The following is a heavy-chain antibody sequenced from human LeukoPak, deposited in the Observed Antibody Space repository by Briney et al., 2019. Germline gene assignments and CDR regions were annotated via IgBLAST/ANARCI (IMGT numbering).Heavy chain of an antibody. D-gene: IGHD5-12*01. Sequence: GGSLRLSCAASGFTVSSNYMSWVRQAPGKGLEWVSIIYSGGSTYYADSVKGRFTISRDDSKNTLYLQMNSLRAEDTAVYYCARATWLRGPLDYWGQGTLVTVSS. CDR1: GFTVSSNY. CDR3: ARATWLRGPLDY. CDR2: IYSGGST. J-gene: IGHJ4*02. V-gene: IGHV3-53*01.